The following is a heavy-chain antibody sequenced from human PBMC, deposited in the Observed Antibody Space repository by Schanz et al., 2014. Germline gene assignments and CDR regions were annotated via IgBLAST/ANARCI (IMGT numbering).Heavy chain of an antibody. J-gene: IGHJ6*02. CDR1: GGSISSSSYY. Sequence: QLQLQESGPGLVKPSETLSLTCTVSGGSISSSSYYWGWIRQPPGKGLEWIGSIYYSGSTYYNPSLKIRFPIPVAPSKTHFPLTLASVTAADTAVYYCARHSGYYYYYGMDVWGQGTTVTVSS. CDR2: IYYSGST. CDR3: ARHSGYYYYYGMDV. V-gene: IGHV4-39*01.